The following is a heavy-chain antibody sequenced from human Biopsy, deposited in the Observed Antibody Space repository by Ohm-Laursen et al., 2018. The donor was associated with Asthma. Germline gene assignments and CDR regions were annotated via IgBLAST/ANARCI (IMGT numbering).Heavy chain of an antibody. CDR2: LIPVLGTP. CDR3: ERGYSGSDRIVYYYSGLEV. CDR1: GDSFSNYA. J-gene: IGHJ6*02. D-gene: IGHD5-12*01. Sequence: GASVTVSCQAYGDSFSNYAISWARQAPGHGLEWMGGLIPVLGTPDHAQMFEGRVTISADESTSTAYMELSSVSSEDTARYYCERGYSGSDRIVYYYSGLEVWDQGTTVTVSS. V-gene: IGHV1-69*13.